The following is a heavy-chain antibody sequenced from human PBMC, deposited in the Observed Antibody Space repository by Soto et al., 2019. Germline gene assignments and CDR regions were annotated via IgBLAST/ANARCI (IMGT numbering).Heavy chain of an antibody. Sequence: QVQLQESGPGLVKPSQTLSLTCTVSGGSISSGGYSWTWIRQHPGKGLEWIGYIYYSGSTYYKPSHKSRVTISVDTSKNQLSLKLSSVTAADTAVYYCAGASTSHPGAFDIWGQGTTVTVSS. CDR2: IYYSGST. J-gene: IGHJ3*02. CDR3: AGASTSHPGAFDI. CDR1: GGSISSGGYS. V-gene: IGHV4-31*03.